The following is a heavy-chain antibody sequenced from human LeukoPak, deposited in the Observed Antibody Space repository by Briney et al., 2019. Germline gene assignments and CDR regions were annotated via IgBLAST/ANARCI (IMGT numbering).Heavy chain of an antibody. Sequence: GGSLRLSCAASGLTHRGYCVHWVRQAPGKGRVWVSRINGDASSTSYADSVKGGFTIPRDNHKRTLYLQMNSLRVEDTAVYYCARARGNTYGYFEYWGQGTLVTVSS. CDR1: GLTHRGYC. V-gene: IGHV3-74*01. CDR2: INGDASST. J-gene: IGHJ4*02. CDR3: ARARGNTYGYFEY. D-gene: IGHD5-18*01.